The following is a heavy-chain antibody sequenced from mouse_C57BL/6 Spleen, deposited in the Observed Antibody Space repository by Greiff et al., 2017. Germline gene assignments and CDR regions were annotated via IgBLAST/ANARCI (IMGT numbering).Heavy chain of an antibody. J-gene: IGHJ3*01. CDR1: GFTFSDYG. V-gene: IGHV5-17*01. D-gene: IGHD1-1*01. CDR3: ATNYGSGGFAY. CDR2: ISSGSSTI. Sequence: EVKLMESGGGLVKPGGSLKLSCAASGFTFSDYGMHWVRQAPEKGLEWVAYISSGSSTIYYADTVKGRFTISRDNAKNTLFLQMTSLRSEDTAMYYCATNYGSGGFAYWGQGTLVTVSA.